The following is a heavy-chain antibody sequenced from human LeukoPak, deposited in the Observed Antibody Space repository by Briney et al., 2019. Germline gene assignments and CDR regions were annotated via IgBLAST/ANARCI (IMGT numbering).Heavy chain of an antibody. J-gene: IGHJ6*03. Sequence: PGGSLRLSCAASGFTFGTYAMNWVRQTPGKGLEWVSSISSGGHFTHFADSVKGRFTISRDNSKNTLYLQMNSPRAEDTAVYYCAKDFSEYCTGACYMDVWGKGTTVTVSS. V-gene: IGHV3-23*01. CDR2: ISSGGHFT. D-gene: IGHD2-8*02. CDR3: AKDFSEYCTGACYMDV. CDR1: GFTFGTYA.